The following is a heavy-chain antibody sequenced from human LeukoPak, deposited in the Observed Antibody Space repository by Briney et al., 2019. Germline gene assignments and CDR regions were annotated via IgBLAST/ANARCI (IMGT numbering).Heavy chain of an antibody. CDR1: GFTFSSYW. J-gene: IGHJ4*02. CDR3: ARRLRYCSSTSCQGTFDY. D-gene: IGHD2-2*01. CDR2: INGDGSTT. V-gene: IGHV3-74*01. Sequence: GGSLRLSCAASGFTFSSYWMHWVRQAPGKGLVWVSRINGDGSTTTYVDSVKGRFTIYRDNAKNTVYLQMNSLRVEDTAVYYCARRLRYCSSTSCQGTFDYWGQGTLVTVSS.